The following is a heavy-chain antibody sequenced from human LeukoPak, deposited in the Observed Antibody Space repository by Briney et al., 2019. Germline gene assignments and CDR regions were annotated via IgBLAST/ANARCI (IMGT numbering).Heavy chain of an antibody. D-gene: IGHD4-11*01. CDR1: GGSISSHY. CDR3: ARVRPTVNYRFDP. CDR2: IYYSGST. V-gene: IGHV4-59*11. J-gene: IGHJ5*02. Sequence: SETLSLTCTVSGGSISSHYWSWIRQPPGKGLEWIGYIYYSGSTNYNPSPKSRVTISVDTSKNQFSLKLSSVTAADTAVYYCARVRPTVNYRFDPWGQGTLVTVSS.